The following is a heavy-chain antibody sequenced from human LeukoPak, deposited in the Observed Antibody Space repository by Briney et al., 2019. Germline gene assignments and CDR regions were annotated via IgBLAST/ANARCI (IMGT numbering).Heavy chain of an antibody. D-gene: IGHD5-12*01. V-gene: IGHV4-39*07. CDR3: ARDRGGYSGYDLGVYFDY. Sequence: SETLSLTCTVSGGSISSSSYYWGWIRQPPGKGLEWIGSIYYSGSTYYNPSLKSRVTISVDTSKNQLSLKLSSVTAADTAVYYCARDRGGYSGYDLGVYFDYWGQGTLVTVSS. CDR1: GGSISSSSYY. CDR2: IYYSGST. J-gene: IGHJ4*02.